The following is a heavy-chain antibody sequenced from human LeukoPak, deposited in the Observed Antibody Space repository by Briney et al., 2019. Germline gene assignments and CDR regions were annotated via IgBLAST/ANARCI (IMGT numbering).Heavy chain of an antibody. Sequence: ASVKVSCKASGYTFTSYDINWVRQATGQGLEWMGWMNPNSGNTGYAQKLQGRVTMTTDTSTSTAYMELRSLRSDDTAVYYCARDREVVAATLYYYYYMDVWGKGTTVTVSS. CDR2: MNPNSGNT. V-gene: IGHV1-8*02. CDR3: ARDREVVAATLYYYYYMDV. J-gene: IGHJ6*03. D-gene: IGHD2-15*01. CDR1: GYTFTSYD.